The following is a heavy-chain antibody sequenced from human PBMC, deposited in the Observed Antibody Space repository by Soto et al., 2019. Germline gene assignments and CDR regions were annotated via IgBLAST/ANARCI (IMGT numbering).Heavy chain of an antibody. CDR2: INHSGST. V-gene: IGHV4-34*01. Sequence: SGTLSLTCAVYGGSFSGYYWSWIRQPPGKGLEWIGEINHSGSTNYNPSLKSRVTISVDTSKNQFSLKLSSVTAADTAVYYCARGWGRIFDYWGQGTLVTVPQ. CDR3: ARGWGRIFDY. CDR1: GGSFSGYY. D-gene: IGHD7-27*01. J-gene: IGHJ4*02.